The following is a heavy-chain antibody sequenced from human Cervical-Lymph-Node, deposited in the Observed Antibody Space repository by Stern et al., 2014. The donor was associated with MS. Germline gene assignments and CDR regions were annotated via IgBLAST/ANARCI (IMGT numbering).Heavy chain of an antibody. D-gene: IGHD3-22*01. CDR2: IYSGGST. V-gene: IGHV3-53*04. CDR3: ARAFLDSSGGPYAFDI. CDR1: GFTVSSNY. Sequence: EEQMVESGGGLVQPGGSLRLSCAASGFTVSSNYMSWVRQAPGKGLEWVSVIYSGGSTYYADSVKGRFTISRHNSKNTLYLQMNSLRAEDTAVYYCARAFLDSSGGPYAFDIWGQGTMVTVSS. J-gene: IGHJ3*02.